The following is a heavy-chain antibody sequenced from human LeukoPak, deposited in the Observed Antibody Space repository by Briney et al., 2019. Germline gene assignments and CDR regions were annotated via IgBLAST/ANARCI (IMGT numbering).Heavy chain of an antibody. CDR1: GFTFSSYA. V-gene: IGHV3-21*01. J-gene: IGHJ3*02. CDR2: ISSSSSYI. CDR3: ARGPGTLLVGAMSGRYAFDI. Sequence: GGSLRLSCAASGFTFSSYAMSWVRQAPGKGLEWVSSISSSSSYIYYADSVKGRFTISRDNAKNSLYLQMNSLRAEDTAVYYCARGPGTLLVGAMSGRYAFDIWGQGTMVTVSS. D-gene: IGHD1-26*01.